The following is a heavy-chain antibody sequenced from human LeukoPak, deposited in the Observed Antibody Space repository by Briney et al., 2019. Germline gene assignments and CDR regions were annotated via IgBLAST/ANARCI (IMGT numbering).Heavy chain of an antibody. D-gene: IGHD4-17*01. V-gene: IGHV1-69*05. J-gene: IGHJ3*02. Sequence: SVKVSCKASGGTFSSYAISWVRQAPGQGLEWMGRIILIFGTANYAQKFQGRVTITTDESTSTAYMELSSLRSEDTAVYSCSRDRPHTVTPCLGAFDIWGQRTMVTVSS. CDR3: SRDRPHTVTPCLGAFDI. CDR2: IILIFGTA. CDR1: GGTFSSYA.